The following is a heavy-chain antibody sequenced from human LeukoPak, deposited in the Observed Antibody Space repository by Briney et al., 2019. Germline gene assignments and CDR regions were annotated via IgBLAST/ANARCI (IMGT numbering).Heavy chain of an antibody. Sequence: GGSLRLSCAASGFTFSSYSMNWVRQAPGKGLEWVSSISSSSSYIYYADSVKGRFTISRDNARNSLYLQMNSLRAEDTAVYYCAKDILQTNDAFDIWGQGTMVTVSS. CDR2: ISSSSSYI. CDR3: AKDILQTNDAFDI. V-gene: IGHV3-21*04. D-gene: IGHD1-1*01. CDR1: GFTFSSYS. J-gene: IGHJ3*02.